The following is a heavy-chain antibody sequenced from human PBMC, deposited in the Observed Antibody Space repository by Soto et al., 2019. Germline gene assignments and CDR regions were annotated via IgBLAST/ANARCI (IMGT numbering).Heavy chain of an antibody. CDR1: GGSISSGGYS. V-gene: IGHV4-30-2*01. CDR3: ARGLPLAADY. Sequence: PSETLSLTCAVSGGSISSGGYSWSWIRQPPGKGLEWIGYIYHSGSTYYNPSLKSRVTISVDRSKNQFSLELSSLRSEDTAVYYCARGLPLAADYWGQGTLVTVSS. J-gene: IGHJ4*02. CDR2: IYHSGST.